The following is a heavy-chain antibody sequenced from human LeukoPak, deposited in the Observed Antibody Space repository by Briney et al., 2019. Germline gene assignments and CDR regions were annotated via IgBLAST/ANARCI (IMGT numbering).Heavy chain of an antibody. J-gene: IGHJ5*02. CDR3: TRDRGTYNWFDP. CDR1: GFTFSGSA. Sequence: GGSLRLSCAASGFTFSGSAVHGARDSSGEGLEWVGHFDKKDNLYATAYAESVKGRFTISRDDSKDTAFLHMDSLKTEDTALYYCTRDRGTYNWFDPWGQGTLVTVSS. CDR2: FDKKDNLYAT. V-gene: IGHV3-73*01. D-gene: IGHD2-15*01.